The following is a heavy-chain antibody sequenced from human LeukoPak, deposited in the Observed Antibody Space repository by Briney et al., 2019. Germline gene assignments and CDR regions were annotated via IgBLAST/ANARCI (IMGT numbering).Heavy chain of an antibody. V-gene: IGHV1-2*02. J-gene: IGHJ4*02. Sequence: ASVKVSCKAFGYTFTNYHMHWVRQAPGQGLEWMGWINPNSGDTNYAQKFQGRVTMTRDTTISTAYMELSRLRSDDTAVFYCATLMAHLDYWGQGTLVTVSS. CDR2: INPNSGDT. D-gene: IGHD2-8*01. CDR3: ATLMAHLDY. CDR1: GYTFTNYH.